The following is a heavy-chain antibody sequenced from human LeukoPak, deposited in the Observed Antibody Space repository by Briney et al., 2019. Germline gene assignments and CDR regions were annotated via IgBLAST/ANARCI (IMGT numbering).Heavy chain of an antibody. CDR1: GFTFSSYA. CDR2: ISYDGSNK. D-gene: IGHD3-22*01. Sequence: GRSLRLSCAASGFTFSSYAMHWVRQAPGKGLEWVAVISYDGSNKYYADSVKGRFTISRDNSKNTLYLQMNSLRAEDTAVYYCARGRDTMIVVVITPQDAFDIWGQGTMVTVSS. CDR3: ARGRDTMIVVVITPQDAFDI. J-gene: IGHJ3*02. V-gene: IGHV3-30*04.